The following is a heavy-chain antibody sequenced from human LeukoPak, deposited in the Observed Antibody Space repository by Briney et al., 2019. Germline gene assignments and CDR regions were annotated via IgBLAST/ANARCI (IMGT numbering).Heavy chain of an antibody. D-gene: IGHD3-10*01. V-gene: IGHV4-59*01. CDR3: ARRTGSYFGQFDS. J-gene: IGHJ4*02. CDR1: GGSIFADY. Sequence: SETLSLTCSVSGGSIFADYWSWIRQPPGKGLEWIGYIYYSGSANYNPSLKSRITISVDTPKNKFSLRLRSVTAADTAIYYCARRTGSYFGQFDSWGQGTLVTVSS. CDR2: IYYSGSA.